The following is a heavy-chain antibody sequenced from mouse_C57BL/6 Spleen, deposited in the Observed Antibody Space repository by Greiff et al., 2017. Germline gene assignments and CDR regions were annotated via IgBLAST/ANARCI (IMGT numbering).Heavy chain of an antibody. CDR3: ARGGGDYAMGY. J-gene: IGHJ4*01. V-gene: IGHV1-69*01. CDR2: IDPSDSYT. CDR1: GYTFTSYW. Sequence: VQLQESGAELVMPGASVKLSCKASGYTFTSYWMPWVKQRPGQGLEWIGEIDPSDSYTNYNQKFKGKSTLTVDKSSSTAYMQLSSLTSEDSAVCYCARGGGDYAMGYWGQGTSVTVSS.